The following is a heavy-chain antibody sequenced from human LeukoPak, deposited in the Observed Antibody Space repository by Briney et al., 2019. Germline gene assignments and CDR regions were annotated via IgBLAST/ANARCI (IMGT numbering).Heavy chain of an antibody. Sequence: GESLKISCNGSGYSFTSYWIGWVRQMPGKGREWMGIIYPGDSDTRYSPSFQGQVTISADKSISTAYLQWSSLKASDTAMYYCALIAVADYYYYGMDVWGQGTTVTVSS. J-gene: IGHJ6*02. V-gene: IGHV5-51*01. CDR3: ALIAVADYYYYGMDV. D-gene: IGHD6-19*01. CDR2: IYPGDSDT. CDR1: GYSFTSYW.